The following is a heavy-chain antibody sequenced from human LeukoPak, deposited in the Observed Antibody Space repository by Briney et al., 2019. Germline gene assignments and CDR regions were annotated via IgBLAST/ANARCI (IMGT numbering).Heavy chain of an antibody. J-gene: IGHJ4*02. CDR2: ISWNSGSI. Sequence: GGSLRLSCAASGFTFDDYAMHWVRQAPGKGLEWVSGISWNSGSIGYADSVKGRFTISRDNAKNSLYLQMNSLRAEDTAVYYCARGRFSAPQRSSQPLRGPFDYWGQGTLVTVSS. D-gene: IGHD1-26*01. CDR1: GFTFDDYA. V-gene: IGHV3-9*01. CDR3: ARGRFSAPQRSSQPLRGPFDY.